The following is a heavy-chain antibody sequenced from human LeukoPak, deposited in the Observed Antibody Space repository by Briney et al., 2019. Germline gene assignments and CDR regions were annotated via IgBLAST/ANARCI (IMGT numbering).Heavy chain of an antibody. D-gene: IGHD3-10*01. CDR1: GGSISSHY. Sequence: PSETLSLTCTVSGGSISSHYWSWIRQPPGKGLEWIGYIFHTGHTSYNPSLKSRVTISVDMSKNQLSLRLTSVTAADTAVYYCARGFYGAGSHFDYWGQGTLVTVSS. CDR3: ARGFYGAGSHFDY. V-gene: IGHV4-59*11. J-gene: IGHJ4*02. CDR2: IFHTGHT.